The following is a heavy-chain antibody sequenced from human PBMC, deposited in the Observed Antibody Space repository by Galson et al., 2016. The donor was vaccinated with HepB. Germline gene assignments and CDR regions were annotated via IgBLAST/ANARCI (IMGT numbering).Heavy chain of an antibody. J-gene: IGHJ4*02. CDR3: ARDGPLLVRPLFDY. CDR2: ISAYNGNT. V-gene: IGHV1-18*01. D-gene: IGHD2-21*01. Sequence: SVKVSCKASGYTFGNYGTSWVRQAPGQGLEWMGWISAYNGNTNYAQKFQGRVTMTTDTSTTTAYMELRSLRSDDTAFYYCARDGPLLVRPLFDYWGQGALVTVSS. CDR1: GYTFGNYG.